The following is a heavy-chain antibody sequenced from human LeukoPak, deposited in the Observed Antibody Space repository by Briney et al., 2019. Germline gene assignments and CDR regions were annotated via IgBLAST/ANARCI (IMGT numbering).Heavy chain of an antibody. Sequence: GASVKVSCKASGGTFSSYAISWVRQAPGQGLEWMGGIIPIFGTANYAQKFQGRVTITTDESTSTAYMELSSLRSEDTAVYYCAVARPKGGLELERGNAFDIWGQGTMVTVSS. CDR2: IIPIFGTA. D-gene: IGHD1-7*01. CDR1: GGTFSSYA. CDR3: AVARPKGGLELERGNAFDI. J-gene: IGHJ3*02. V-gene: IGHV1-69*05.